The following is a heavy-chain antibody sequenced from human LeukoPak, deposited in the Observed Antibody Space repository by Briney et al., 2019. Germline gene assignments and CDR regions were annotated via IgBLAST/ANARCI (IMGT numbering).Heavy chain of an antibody. Sequence: SQTLSLTCTVSGGSISSGDYYWSWIRQPPGKGLEWIGYIYYSGSTYYNPPLKSRVTISVDTSKNQFSLKLSSVTAADTAVYYCAREGGYCSGGSWCCFDYWGQGTLVTVSS. CDR1: GGSISSGDYY. J-gene: IGHJ4*02. CDR3: AREGGYCSGGSWCCFDY. V-gene: IGHV4-30-4*01. D-gene: IGHD2-15*01. CDR2: IYYSGST.